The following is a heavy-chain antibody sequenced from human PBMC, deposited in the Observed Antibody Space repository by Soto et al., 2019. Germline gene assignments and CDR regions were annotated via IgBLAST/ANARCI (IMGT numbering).Heavy chain of an antibody. V-gene: IGHV5-51*01. CDR2: IYPGDSDT. CDR1: GYSFTSYW. D-gene: IGHD6-13*01. J-gene: IGHJ4*02. Sequence: PGESLKISCKGSGYSFTSYWIGWVRQMPGKGLEWMGIIYPGDSDTRYSPSFQGQVTISADKSISTAYLQWSSLKASDTAMYYCARPRKPHGSSWYGPPDYWGQGTLVTVSS. CDR3: ARPRKPHGSSWYGPPDY.